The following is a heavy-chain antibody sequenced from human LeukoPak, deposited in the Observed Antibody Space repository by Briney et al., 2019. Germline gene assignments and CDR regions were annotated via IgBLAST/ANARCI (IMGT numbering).Heavy chain of an antibody. J-gene: IGHJ5*02. CDR1: GGAMRSGGYY. D-gene: IGHD2-2*01. CDR2: IYYSGST. Sequence: SQTLSLTWTVSGGAMRSGGYYLSWIRQHPGKGLEWIGYIYYSGSTYYNPSLKSRVTISVDTSKNQFSLKLSSVTAADTAVYYCARVVHHQLLFYWFDPWGQGTLVTVSS. CDR3: ARVVHHQLLFYWFDP. V-gene: IGHV4-31*02.